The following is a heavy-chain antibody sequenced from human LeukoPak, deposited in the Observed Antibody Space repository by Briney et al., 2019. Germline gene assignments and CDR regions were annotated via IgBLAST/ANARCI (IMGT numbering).Heavy chain of an antibody. Sequence: PGGSLSLSCAASGFTFSIYAMSWVRQAPGKGLQWVSGISGSGGSTYYADSVKGRFTISRDNSKNTLFLQMNSLRAEDTAVYYCAKDFLTVTAGWDYWGQGTLVTVSS. CDR1: GFTFSIYA. CDR2: ISGSGGST. V-gene: IGHV3-23*01. CDR3: AKDFLTVTAGWDY. D-gene: IGHD6-25*01. J-gene: IGHJ4*02.